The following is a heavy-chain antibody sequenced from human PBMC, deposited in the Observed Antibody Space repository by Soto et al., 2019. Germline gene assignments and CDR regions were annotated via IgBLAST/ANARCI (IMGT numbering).Heavy chain of an antibody. Sequence: QVQLVQSGAEVKKPGSSVKVSCKASGGTFSNYAISWVRQAPGQGPEWMGGIIPIFGTANYAQKFQGRVTITADESTPTAYMDLSSLRSEDTAVYYCAQTLGSAVSGPGRFDLWGRGTLVTVSS. D-gene: IGHD6-19*01. CDR3: AQTLGSAVSGPGRFDL. V-gene: IGHV1-69*12. CDR2: IIPIFGTA. CDR1: GGTFSNYA. J-gene: IGHJ2*01.